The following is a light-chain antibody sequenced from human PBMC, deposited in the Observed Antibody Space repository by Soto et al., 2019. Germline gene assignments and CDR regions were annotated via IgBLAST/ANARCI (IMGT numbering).Light chain of an antibody. Sequence: IVLTQPPSRLSCPPVQRATLSYRASQSVSNNYLAWYQQKPGQAPRLLIYGASNRDTGIPDRFSGSGSGTEFTLSIGSLQSEDFAIYYCQQDNTWPPTVGQGTKV. V-gene: IGKV3D-15*01. CDR3: QQDNTWPPT. CDR1: QSVSNN. CDR2: GAS. J-gene: IGKJ1*01.